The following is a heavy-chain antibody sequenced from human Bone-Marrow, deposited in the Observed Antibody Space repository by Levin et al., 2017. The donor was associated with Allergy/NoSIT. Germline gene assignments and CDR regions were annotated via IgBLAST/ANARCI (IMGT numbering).Heavy chain of an antibody. CDR1: GFTFSSYS. J-gene: IGHJ6*03. CDR2: ISSSSSYI. Sequence: SCAASGFTFSSYSMNWVRQAPGKGLEWVSSISSSSSYIYYADSVKGRFTISRDNAKNSLYLQMNSLRAEDTAVYYCARGWPSGYYDFWSGYYGGYYYYYYMDVWGKGTTVTVSS. CDR3: ARGWPSGYYDFWSGYYGGYYYYYYMDV. V-gene: IGHV3-21*01. D-gene: IGHD3-3*01.